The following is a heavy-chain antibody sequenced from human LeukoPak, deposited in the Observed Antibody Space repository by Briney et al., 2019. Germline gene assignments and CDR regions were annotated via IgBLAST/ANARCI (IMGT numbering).Heavy chain of an antibody. V-gene: IGHV3-74*01. J-gene: IGHJ4*02. D-gene: IGHD5-24*01. CDR2: INSDGSST. CDR1: GFTFSSYW. CDR3: ARDRWAHTRDGYNLDY. Sequence: GGSLKLSCAASGFTFSSYWMHWVRQAPGKGLVWVSRINSDGSSTSYADSVKGRFTISRDNAKNTPYLQMNSLRAEDTAVYYCARDRWAHTRDGYNLDYWGQGTLVTVSS.